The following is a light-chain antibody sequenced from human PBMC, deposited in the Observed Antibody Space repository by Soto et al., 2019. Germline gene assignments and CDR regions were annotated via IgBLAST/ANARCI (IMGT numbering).Light chain of an antibody. J-gene: IGKJ1*01. Sequence: DIQMTQTPATLSAFAGDRVTVTCRASQSVSSWVAWYQEKPGRGPKLLIYDASTWQSGVPSRFIGSGSGTEFTLTITSLQPDDFATYYCQHYNTYSPGTFGQGTRWIS. CDR2: DAS. CDR1: QSVSSW. CDR3: QHYNTYSPGT. V-gene: IGKV1-5*01.